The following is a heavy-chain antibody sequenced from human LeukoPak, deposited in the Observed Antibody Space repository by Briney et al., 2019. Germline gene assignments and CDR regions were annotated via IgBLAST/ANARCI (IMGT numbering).Heavy chain of an antibody. D-gene: IGHD6-13*01. CDR3: ESGAAALRGGIDY. V-gene: IGHV6-1*01. J-gene: IGHJ4*02. Sequence: SQTLSLTCAISGDSVSSKSSTWYWVSQSPARVLDWLGRTYYRSKLKSDYALSVKNRITINPDTSKNPFTLQLKYVTCEETAVYSCESGAAALRGGIDYWGQGTLVTVSS. CDR2: TYYRSKLKS. CDR1: GDSVSSKSST.